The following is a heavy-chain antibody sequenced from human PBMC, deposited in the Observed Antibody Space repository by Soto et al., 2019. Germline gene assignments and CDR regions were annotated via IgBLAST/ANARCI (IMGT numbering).Heavy chain of an antibody. CDR3: ARDLQEGEWELLPDFDY. CDR2: ISSSSSYI. CDR1: GFTFSSYS. J-gene: IGHJ4*02. V-gene: IGHV3-21*01. D-gene: IGHD1-26*01. Sequence: GGSLRLSCAASGFTFSSYSMNWVRQAPGKGLEWVSSISSSSSYIYYADSVKGRFTISRDNAKNSLYLQMNSLRAEDTAVYYCARDLQEGEWELLPDFDYWGQGTLVTVSS.